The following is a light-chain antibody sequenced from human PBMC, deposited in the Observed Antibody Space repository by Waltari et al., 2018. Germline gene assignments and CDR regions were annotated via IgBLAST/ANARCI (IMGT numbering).Light chain of an antibody. J-gene: IGLJ3*02. CDR1: SSDIGGYNY. V-gene: IGLV2-14*03. Sequence: QSALTQPASVSGSPGQSITISCTGSSSDIGGYNYVSWYQQHPGKAPNFILYDAQNRPSGVPDRFSGSKSGNTASLTISGLQDEDEADYYCSSHTRSSTRVFGGGT. CDR3: SSHTRSSTRV. CDR2: DAQ.